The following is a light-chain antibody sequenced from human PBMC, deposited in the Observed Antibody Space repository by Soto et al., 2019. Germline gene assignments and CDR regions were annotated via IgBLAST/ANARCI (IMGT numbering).Light chain of an antibody. J-gene: IGKJ1*01. CDR2: DTS. V-gene: IGKV3-20*01. CDR1: QSVRDRY. CDR3: QQYGSSPGT. Sequence: EIGLTQSACTLSLSPGERATLSCRASQSVRDRYLAWYQQKPGQAPSLLIYDTSTRATGVPDRFSGSGSGTDFALTISRVEPEDFAIYFCQQYGSSPGTFGQGTKVDIK.